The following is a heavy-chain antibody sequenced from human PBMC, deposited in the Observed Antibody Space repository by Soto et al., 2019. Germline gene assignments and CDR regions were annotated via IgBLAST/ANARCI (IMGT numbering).Heavy chain of an antibody. CDR3: ARDPRSSWYDD. Sequence: VQLVQSGAEVQKPGASVKVSCKASVYTFTSYGTSWVRPAPGQGLEWVGWISAYNGNTNYAQTLHGRVTMTTDTSTSIAYLELRSLRSDDTAVYYCARDPRSSWYDDWGHVSLVTVSS. D-gene: IGHD6-13*01. CDR1: VYTFTSYG. CDR2: ISAYNGNT. J-gene: IGHJ5*01. V-gene: IGHV1-18*01.